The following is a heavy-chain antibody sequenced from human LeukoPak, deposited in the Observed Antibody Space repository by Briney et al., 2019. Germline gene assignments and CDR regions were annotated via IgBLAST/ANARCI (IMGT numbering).Heavy chain of an antibody. D-gene: IGHD3-10*01. CDR3: ARRSIYWYFDF. Sequence: SETLSLTCGVSGGSISDRSYYWSCIRQSPGKGLEWIGSIYSSGSTYYNPSLQSRVTISKDTSENQFSLQLNSVTAADMAVYFCARRSIYWYFDFWGRGTLVTVSS. V-gene: IGHV4-39*01. CDR2: IYSSGST. J-gene: IGHJ2*01. CDR1: GGSISDRSYY.